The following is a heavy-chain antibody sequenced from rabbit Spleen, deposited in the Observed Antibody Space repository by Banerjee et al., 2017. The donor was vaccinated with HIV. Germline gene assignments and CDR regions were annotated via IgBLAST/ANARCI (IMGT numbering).Heavy chain of an antibody. V-gene: IGHV1S40*01. CDR1: GVSFSGGSY. CDR3: ARDLVVANGWNFNL. CDR2: IDTGSSGFP. J-gene: IGHJ4*01. D-gene: IGHD3-3*01. Sequence: QSLEESGGDLVKPGASLTLTCIASGVSFSGGSYMCWVRQAPGKGLEWIACIDTGSSGFPYFRSWAKGRFPISQTSSTPVTLRMTSLTAADPATYFCARDLVVANGWNFNLWGQGTLVTVS.